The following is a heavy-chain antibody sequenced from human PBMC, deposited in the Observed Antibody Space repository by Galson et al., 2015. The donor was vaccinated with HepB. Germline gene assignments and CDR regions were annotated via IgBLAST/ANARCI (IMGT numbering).Heavy chain of an antibody. CDR3: ARDLAAAACYFDY. D-gene: IGHD6-13*01. CDR2: ISSSSSYI. Sequence: SLRLSCAASGFTFSSYSMNWVRQAPGKGLEWVSYISSSSSYIYYADSVKGRFTISRDNAKNSLYLQMNSLRAEDTAVYYCARDLAAAACYFDYWGQGTLVTVSS. CDR1: GFTFSSYS. J-gene: IGHJ4*02. V-gene: IGHV3-21*05.